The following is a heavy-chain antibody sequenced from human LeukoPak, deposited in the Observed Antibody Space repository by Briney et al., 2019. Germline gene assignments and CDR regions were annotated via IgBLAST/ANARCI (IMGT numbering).Heavy chain of an antibody. J-gene: IGHJ4*02. CDR3: ARVSGYSYGYLKHNIDY. V-gene: IGHV4-34*01. Sequence: SETLSLTCAVYGGSFSGYYWSWIRQPPGKGLEWIGEINHSGSTNYNPSLKSRVTISVDTSKNQFSLKLRLGTAAGTAVYYCARVSGYSYGYLKHNIDYWGGGTLVTVSS. CDR2: INHSGST. CDR1: GGSFSGYY. D-gene: IGHD5-18*01.